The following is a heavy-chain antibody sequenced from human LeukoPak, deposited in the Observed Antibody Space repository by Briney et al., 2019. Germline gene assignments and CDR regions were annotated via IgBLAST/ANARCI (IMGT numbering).Heavy chain of an antibody. CDR3: ARGSSGSYFQFIDY. Sequence: GGSLRLSCAASGSTFTSYWMTWVRQAPGKGLEWVANIKQDGSEKYYVDSVKGRFTISRDNAKNSLYLQMNSLRAEDTAVYYCARGSSGSYFQFIDYWGQGTLVTVSS. J-gene: IGHJ4*02. CDR1: GSTFTSYW. D-gene: IGHD1-26*01. V-gene: IGHV3-7*01. CDR2: IKQDGSEK.